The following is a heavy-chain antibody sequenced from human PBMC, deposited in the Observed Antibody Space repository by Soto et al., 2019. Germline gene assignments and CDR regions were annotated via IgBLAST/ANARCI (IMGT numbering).Heavy chain of an antibody. CDR3: ARDRIAAAYDY. CDR1: GCSISSGGYY. Sequence: TSETLSLTCTFAGCSISSGGYYWSWIRQHPGKGLEWIGYIYYSGSTYYNPSLKSRVTISVDTSKNQFSLKLSSVTAADTAVYYCARDRIAAAYDYWGQGTLVTVSS. D-gene: IGHD6-13*01. V-gene: IGHV4-31*03. CDR2: IYYSGST. J-gene: IGHJ4*02.